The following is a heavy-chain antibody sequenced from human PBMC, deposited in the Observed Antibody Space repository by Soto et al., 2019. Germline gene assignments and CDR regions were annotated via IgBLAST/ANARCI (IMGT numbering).Heavy chain of an antibody. CDR1: GYTFTSYA. J-gene: IGHJ4*02. CDR2: INAGNGNT. CDR3: ARGGDDCTTTSCYMIDY. V-gene: IGHV1-3*01. D-gene: IGHD2-2*02. Sequence: QVQLVQSGAEVKKPGASVMVSYQASGYTFTSYAMHWVRQAPGQRLEWMGWINAGNGNTKYSQKFQGRVTITRDTSASTAYMELSSLRSEDTAVYYCARGGDDCTTTSCYMIDYWGQGTLVTVSS.